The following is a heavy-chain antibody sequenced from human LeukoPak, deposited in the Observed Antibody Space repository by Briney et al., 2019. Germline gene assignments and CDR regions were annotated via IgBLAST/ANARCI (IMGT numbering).Heavy chain of an antibody. Sequence: ASVKVSCKASGGTFSSHAISWVRQAPGQGLEGIGGCIPIFCTANHAQKFQRRVTITAGEPMSTPYLELSNLCAENTPGSYCARSIASRPPSVVPYYYYYMDVWGKGTTVTVSS. J-gene: IGHJ6*03. CDR1: GGTFSSHA. V-gene: IGHV1-69*13. CDR2: CIPIFCTA. CDR3: ARSIASRPPSVVPYYYYYMDV. D-gene: IGHD6-6*01.